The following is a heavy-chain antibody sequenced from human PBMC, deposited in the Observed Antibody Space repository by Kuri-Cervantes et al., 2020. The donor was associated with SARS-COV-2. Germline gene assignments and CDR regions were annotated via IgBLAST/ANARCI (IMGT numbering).Heavy chain of an antibody. J-gene: IGHJ4*02. CDR3: ARALRYSSSWGDY. D-gene: IGHD6-13*01. Sequence: GVLKISCAASGFTFSSYVMTWVRQPPGKGLEWVSGISGGGSNTYYADSVKGRFTISRDNAKNSLYLQMNSLRAEDTAVYYCARALRYSSSWGDYWGQGTLVTVSS. V-gene: IGHV3-23*01. CDR1: GFTFSSYV. CDR2: ISGGGSNT.